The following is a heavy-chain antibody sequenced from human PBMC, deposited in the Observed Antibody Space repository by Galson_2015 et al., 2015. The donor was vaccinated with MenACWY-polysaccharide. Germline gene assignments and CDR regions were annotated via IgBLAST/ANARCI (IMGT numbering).Heavy chain of an antibody. CDR2: IPHRGTT. J-gene: IGHJ4*02. CDR1: GASISRSDW. Sequence: ETLSLTCAVPGASISRSDWWPWVRQPPGKGLEWIGEIPHRGTTNYNPSLKSRVTISVDKSKNQFSLKLNSVTAADTAVYYCARKFDYWGQGSLVTAPS. V-gene: IGHV4-4*02. CDR3: ARKFDY.